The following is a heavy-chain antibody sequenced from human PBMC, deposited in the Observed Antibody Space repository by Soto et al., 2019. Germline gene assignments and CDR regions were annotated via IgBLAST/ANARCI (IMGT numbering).Heavy chain of an antibody. J-gene: IGHJ6*02. V-gene: IGHV1-18*01. D-gene: IGHD3-16*01. CDR2: INTYNGNT. CDR3: AMVDVYVTPSPQDV. CDR1: GYTFTRYG. Sequence: QVQLVQSGAEVKNPGASVKVSCKASGYTFTRYGIGWARQVPGQGLEWMGWINTYNGNTNYAQNVQGRVTLTTDTAXSTAYMELRSLRSNDTAIYYCAMVDVYVTPSPQDVWGQGTTVIVSS.